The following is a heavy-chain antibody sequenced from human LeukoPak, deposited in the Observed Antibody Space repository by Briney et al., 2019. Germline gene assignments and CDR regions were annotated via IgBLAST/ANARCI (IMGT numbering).Heavy chain of an antibody. Sequence: SETLSLTCTVSGGSISSYYWSWIRQPPGKGLEWIGYIYYSGSTNYNPSLKSRVTISVDTSKNQFSLKLSSVTAADTAVYYCASGSYTHYYFDYWGQGTLVTVSS. V-gene: IGHV4-59*01. CDR3: ASGSYTHYYFDY. J-gene: IGHJ4*02. CDR1: GGSISSYY. CDR2: IYYSGST. D-gene: IGHD1-26*01.